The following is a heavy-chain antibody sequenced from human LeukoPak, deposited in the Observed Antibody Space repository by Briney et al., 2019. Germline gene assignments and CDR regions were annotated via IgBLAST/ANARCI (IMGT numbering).Heavy chain of an antibody. CDR2: ISYDGSNK. V-gene: IGHV3-30*03. CDR3: APIRYFDY. J-gene: IGHJ4*02. CDR1: GFTFSSYG. Sequence: PGGSLRLSCAASGFTFSSYGMHWVRQAPGKGLEWAAVISYDGSNKYYADSVKGRFTISRDNSKNTLYLQMNSLRAEDTAVYYCAPIRYFDYWGQGTLVTVSS.